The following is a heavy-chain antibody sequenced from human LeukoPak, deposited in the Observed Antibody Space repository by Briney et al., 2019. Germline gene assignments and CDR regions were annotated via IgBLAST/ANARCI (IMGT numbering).Heavy chain of an antibody. CDR2: ISGSGDNT. CDR1: GFTFSSYA. Sequence: GGSLRLSCAASGFTFSSYAMSWDRQAPGKGLEWVSGISGSGDNTYYADSVKGRFTISRDNSKNTLYVQVNSLGTEDTAAYYCAKGSYYDSSGSFYFDYWGQGTLVTVSS. D-gene: IGHD3-22*01. CDR3: AKGSYYDSSGSFYFDY. V-gene: IGHV3-23*01. J-gene: IGHJ4*02.